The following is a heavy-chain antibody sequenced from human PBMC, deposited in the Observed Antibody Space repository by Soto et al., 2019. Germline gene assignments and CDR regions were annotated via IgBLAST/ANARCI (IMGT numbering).Heavy chain of an antibody. CDR1: GRIFSSFP. D-gene: IGHD5-18*01. J-gene: IGHJ1*01. CDR3: ARVGSRDAYNYVLDQ. CDR2: VISASGSV. V-gene: IGHV1-69*06. Sequence: QVQVVQSGAEVKKPGSLVKISCKASGRIFSSFPTSWVRQVPGQGLEWMGGVISASGSVTYAPKFQGRVTMTAVNSAGIGYMELTSLTSEDTAIYYCARVGSRDAYNYVLDQWGPGTMVTVSS.